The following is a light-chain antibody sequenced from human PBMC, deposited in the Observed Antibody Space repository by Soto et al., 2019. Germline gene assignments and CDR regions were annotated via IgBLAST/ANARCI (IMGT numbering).Light chain of an antibody. CDR3: QQRSNWPPFT. CDR1: QSVSSD. Sequence: EIVLTQSPATLSLSPGERATLSCRASQSVSSDLAWYQQKPGQAPRLLIYDASNRATGIPARFSGSGSGTDFNLTISSLEHEDFGVYYCQQRSNWPPFTFGPGTKVDIK. J-gene: IGKJ3*01. V-gene: IGKV3-11*01. CDR2: DAS.